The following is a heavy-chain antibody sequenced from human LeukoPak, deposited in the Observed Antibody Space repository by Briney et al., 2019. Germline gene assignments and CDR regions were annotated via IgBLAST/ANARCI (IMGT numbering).Heavy chain of an antibody. J-gene: IGHJ3*02. D-gene: IGHD5-24*01. Sequence: PGGSLRLSCAASGFTVSSNYMSWVRQAPGKGLEWVSVIYSGGSTYYADSVKGRFTISRDNSKNTLYLQMNSLRAEDTAVYYCARDRGVEMATSDAFDIWGQGTMVTVSS. V-gene: IGHV3-53*01. CDR2: IYSGGST. CDR3: ARDRGVEMATSDAFDI. CDR1: GFTVSSNY.